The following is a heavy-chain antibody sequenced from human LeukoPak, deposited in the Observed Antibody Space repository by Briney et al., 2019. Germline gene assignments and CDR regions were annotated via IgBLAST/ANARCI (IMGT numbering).Heavy chain of an antibody. CDR3: ARDSPPADH. Sequence: PGRSLRLSCAASGFTFSSYGMHWVRQAPGKGLEWVAVIWYDGSNKYYADSVKGRFTISRDNSKNTLYLQMNSLRAEDTAVYYCARDSPPADHWGQGTLVTVSS. J-gene: IGHJ5*02. V-gene: IGHV3-33*01. CDR1: GFTFSSYG. CDR2: IWYDGSNK.